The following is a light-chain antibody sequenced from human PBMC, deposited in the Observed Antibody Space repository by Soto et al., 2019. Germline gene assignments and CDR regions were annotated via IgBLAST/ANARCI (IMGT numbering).Light chain of an antibody. J-gene: IGKJ5*01. CDR2: DAS. CDR1: QDISNY. Sequence: DIQMTQSPSSLSASVGDRVTITCQASQDISNYLNWYQQKPGKAPKLLIYDASNLETGVPSRFSGSVSGTDFTFTISSLQPEYIATYYCQQYDNLPITFGQGTRLEMK. CDR3: QQYDNLPIT. V-gene: IGKV1-33*01.